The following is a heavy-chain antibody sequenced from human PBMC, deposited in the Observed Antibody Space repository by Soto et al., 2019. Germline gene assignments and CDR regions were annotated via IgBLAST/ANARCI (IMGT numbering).Heavy chain of an antibody. D-gene: IGHD6-19*01. V-gene: IGHV3-9*01. Sequence: PGGSLRLSCAASGFTFDDCAMHWVRQAPGKGLEWVSGISWNSGSIGYADSVKGRFTISRDNAKNSLYLQMNSLRAEDTALYYCAKAQGIAVAGTEWYFDLWGRGTLVTVSS. CDR1: GFTFDDCA. J-gene: IGHJ2*01. CDR2: ISWNSGSI. CDR3: AKAQGIAVAGTEWYFDL.